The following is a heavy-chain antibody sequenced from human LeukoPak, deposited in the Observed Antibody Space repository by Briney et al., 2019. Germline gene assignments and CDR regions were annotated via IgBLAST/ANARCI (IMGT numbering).Heavy chain of an antibody. D-gene: IGHD3-9*01. V-gene: IGHV3-53*01. Sequence: GGSLRLSCAASVLTVSSNYMSWVRQAPGKGLEWVSVIYSGGSTYYADSVKGRFTISRDNSKNTLYLQMNSLRAEDTAVYYCARDDILTGYRDYWGQGTLVTVSS. CDR3: ARDDILTGYRDY. CDR1: VLTVSSNY. J-gene: IGHJ4*02. CDR2: IYSGGST.